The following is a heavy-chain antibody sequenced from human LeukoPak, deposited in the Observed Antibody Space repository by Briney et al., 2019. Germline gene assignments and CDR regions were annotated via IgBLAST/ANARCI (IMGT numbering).Heavy chain of an antibody. Sequence: PGGSLRLSCVASGLTISDYWMHWVRQVPGKGLVWVSRINNDGSSTRYAESVKGRFTISKDNAKNTLYLQMNSLRAEDTAVYYCARRPYSSSRHHFDYWGQGTLVTVSS. CDR3: ARRPYSSSRHHFDY. D-gene: IGHD6-6*01. CDR1: GLTISDYW. J-gene: IGHJ4*02. CDR2: INNDGSST. V-gene: IGHV3-74*01.